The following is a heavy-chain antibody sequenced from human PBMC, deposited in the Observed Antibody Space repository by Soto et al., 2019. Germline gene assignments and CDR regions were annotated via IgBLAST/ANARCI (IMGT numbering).Heavy chain of an antibody. J-gene: IGHJ4*02. Sequence: SVKVSCKASGGTFSSYAFSWVRQAPGQGLEWMGRIIPILGIANYAQKFQGRVTITADKSTSTAYMELSSLRSEDTAVYYCARLYSDSSGYYYGPDYWGQGTLVTVSS. V-gene: IGHV1-69*04. CDR2: IIPILGIA. CDR3: ARLYSDSSGYYYGPDY. CDR1: GGTFSSYA. D-gene: IGHD3-22*01.